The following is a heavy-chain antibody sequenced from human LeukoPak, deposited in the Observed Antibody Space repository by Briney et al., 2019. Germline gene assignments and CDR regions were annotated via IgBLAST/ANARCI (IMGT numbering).Heavy chain of an antibody. D-gene: IGHD6-6*01. Sequence: PSETLSLTCTVSGGSISSHYWSWIRQPPGKGLEWIGYIYYSGSTNYNPSLKSRVTISVDTSKNQFSLKLSSVTAADTAVYYRARFPEYSSSRGKFDYWGQGTLVTVSS. CDR2: IYYSGST. J-gene: IGHJ4*02. V-gene: IGHV4-59*11. CDR1: GGSISSHY. CDR3: ARFPEYSSSRGKFDY.